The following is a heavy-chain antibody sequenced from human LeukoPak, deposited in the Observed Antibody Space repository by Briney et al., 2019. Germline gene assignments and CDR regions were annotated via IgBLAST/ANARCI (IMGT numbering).Heavy chain of an antibody. CDR2: IYYSGST. CDR1: GGSITKYY. J-gene: IGHJ6*03. D-gene: IGHD6-13*01. V-gene: IGHV4-59*01. CDR3: ARTTEAHSWRTRYYDYYMDV. Sequence: SETLSLTCSVSGGSITKYYWSWIRQSPGKGLEWVGYIYYSGSTNYNPSLKSRLTISVDTSKNQFSLKLSSVTAADTAVYYCARTTEAHSWRTRYYDYYMDVWGKGTTVVVSS.